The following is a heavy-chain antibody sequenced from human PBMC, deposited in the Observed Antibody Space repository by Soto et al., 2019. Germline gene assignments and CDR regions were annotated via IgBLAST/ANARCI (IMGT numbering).Heavy chain of an antibody. CDR3: ARQTRDILTYYYSGMDV. J-gene: IGHJ6*02. V-gene: IGHV4-34*01. CDR1: GGSFSGHY. CDR2: INHSGST. D-gene: IGHD3-9*01. Sequence: SETPSLTCAVYGGSFSGHYWSWIRQPPGKGLEWIGEINHSGSTNYNPSLKSRVTISVDTSKNQFSLKLSSVTAADTAVYYCARQTRDILTYYYSGMDVWGQGTTVTVSS.